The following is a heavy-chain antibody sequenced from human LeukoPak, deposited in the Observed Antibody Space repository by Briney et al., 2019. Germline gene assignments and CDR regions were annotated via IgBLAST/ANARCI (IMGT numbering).Heavy chain of an antibody. J-gene: IGHJ4*02. CDR2: INHSGST. V-gene: IGHV4-34*01. CDR1: GGSFSGYY. CDR3: ARGGYSSV. Sequence: PSETLSLTCAVYGGSFSGYYWSWIRQPPGKGLEWIGEINHSGSTNYNPSLKSRVTISVDTSKNQFSLKPSSVTAADTAVYHCARGGYSSVWGQGTLVTVSS. D-gene: IGHD6-13*01.